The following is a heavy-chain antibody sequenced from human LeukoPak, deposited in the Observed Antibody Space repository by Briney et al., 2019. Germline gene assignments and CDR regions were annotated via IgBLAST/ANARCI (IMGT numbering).Heavy chain of an antibody. Sequence: ASVKVSCKASGYTFTSYGISWVRQAPGQGLEWMGWINPSGGSTINAQKFQGRVTVTRDMSTSTVYMELSSLRSEDTAVYYCARGSDLSSSWWYYFDYWGQGTLVTVSS. D-gene: IGHD6-13*01. V-gene: IGHV1-46*01. CDR1: GYTFTSYG. CDR3: ARGSDLSSSWWYYFDY. J-gene: IGHJ4*02. CDR2: INPSGGST.